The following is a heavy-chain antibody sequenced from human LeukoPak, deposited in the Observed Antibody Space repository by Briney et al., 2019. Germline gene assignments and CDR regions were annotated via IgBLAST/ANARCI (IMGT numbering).Heavy chain of an antibody. CDR2: ISAYNGNT. J-gene: IGHJ4*02. V-gene: IGHV1-18*01. D-gene: IGHD2-2*02. CDR1: GYTFANFG. CDR3: ARTCSSSSCYMVH. Sequence: ASVKVSCKASGYTFANFGITWVRQAPGQELEWMGWISAYNGNTNYAQNLQGRVTLTTDTSTSTAYMELRSLRSDDTALYYCARTCSSSSCYMVHWGQGTLVTVSS.